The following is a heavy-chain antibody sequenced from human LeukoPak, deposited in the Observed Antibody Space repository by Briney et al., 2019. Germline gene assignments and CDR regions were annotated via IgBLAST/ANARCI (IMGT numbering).Heavy chain of an antibody. V-gene: IGHV3-11*05. CDR1: GFTFSDYY. J-gene: IGHJ4*02. Sequence: GGSLRLSCAASGFTFSDYYMSWIRQAPGKGLEWVSYISSSSSYTNYADSVKGRFTISRDNSKNTLDLQMNSLRAEDTAVYYCAREDPSGAYFDYWGQGTLVTVSS. CDR3: AREDPSGAYFDY. D-gene: IGHD2-8*02. CDR2: ISSSSSYT.